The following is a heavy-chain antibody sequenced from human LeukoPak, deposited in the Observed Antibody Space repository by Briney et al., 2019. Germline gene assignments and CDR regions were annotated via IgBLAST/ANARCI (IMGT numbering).Heavy chain of an antibody. V-gene: IGHV3-30-3*01. D-gene: IGHD3-3*01. CDR2: MAHDGSNI. J-gene: IGHJ4*02. Sequence: PGRSLRLSCAASGFTFSSYAMHWVRQGPGKGLEWVAVMAHDGSNIYYAGSVLGRFTTSRDNSKDTLHLQMNSLRLEDTAVYYCARASDRMYDEFWEGYFSSFNFWGQGTLVTVSS. CDR3: ARASDRMYDEFWEGYFSSFNF. CDR1: GFTFSSYA.